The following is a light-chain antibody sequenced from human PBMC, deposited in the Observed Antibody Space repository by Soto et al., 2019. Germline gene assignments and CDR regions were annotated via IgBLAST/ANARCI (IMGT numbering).Light chain of an antibody. J-gene: IGLJ2*01. CDR1: NVGGKS. V-gene: IGLV3-21*04. CDR3: QVWAGTSDHTV. CDR2: NDS. Sequence: SYELTQPPSVSVAPGKTARITCGENNVGGKSVHWYQQKPGQAPVLVIYNDSDRPSGIPERFSGSNSGNTATLTISRVEAGDEADYYCQVWAGTSDHTVFGGGTKVTVL.